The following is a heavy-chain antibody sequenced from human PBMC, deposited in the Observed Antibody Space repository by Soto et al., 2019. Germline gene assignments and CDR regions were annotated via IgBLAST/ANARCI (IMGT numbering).Heavy chain of an antibody. CDR1: GFTVSAKW. CDR2: INEDGSKK. CDR3: AREMHLGSGWGDIDI. Sequence: DVQLVESGGALVQPGGSLGLSCAVSGFTVSAKWMSWVRQAPGKGLEWLANINEDGSKKFYVDSVKGRFTISKDNAKNSLSLQLGSLRADDTAVYYCAREMHLGSGWGDIDIWGRATMVTVSS. D-gene: IGHD6-19*01. J-gene: IGHJ4*02. V-gene: IGHV3-7*03.